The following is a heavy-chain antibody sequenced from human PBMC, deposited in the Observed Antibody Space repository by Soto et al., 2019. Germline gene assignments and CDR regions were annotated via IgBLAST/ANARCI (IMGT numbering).Heavy chain of an antibody. CDR3: LRGNSGYGNFDY. CDR2: IKGDGSET. D-gene: IGHD5-12*01. V-gene: IGHV3-74*01. J-gene: IGHJ4*02. Sequence: GSLRLSCAASGFTFSSYWIHWCRQAPFKGLVWVSRIKGDGSETNYADSVKGRFTISRDNAKNTLYLQLNSLRAEDTAVYYCLRGNSGYGNFDYWGQGTRVTVSS. CDR1: GFTFSSYW.